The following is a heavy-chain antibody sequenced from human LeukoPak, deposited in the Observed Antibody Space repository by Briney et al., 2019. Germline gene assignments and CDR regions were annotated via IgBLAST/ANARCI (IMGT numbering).Heavy chain of an antibody. CDR3: ARAGGYCGSTSCYSGYYYYFMDV. V-gene: IGHV1-8*03. CDR2: MNPNSGNT. Sequence: RASVKVSCKASGYTFTSYDINRVRQATGQGLEWMGWMNPNSGNTGYAQKFQGRVTITRNTSISTAYMELSSLRSDDAAVYYCARAGGYCGSTSCYSGYYYYFMDVWGKGTTVTVSS. J-gene: IGHJ6*03. CDR1: GYTFTSYD. D-gene: IGHD2-2*01.